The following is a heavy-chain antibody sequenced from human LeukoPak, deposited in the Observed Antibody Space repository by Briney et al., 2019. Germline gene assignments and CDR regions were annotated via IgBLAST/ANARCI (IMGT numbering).Heavy chain of an antibody. J-gene: IGHJ1*01. CDR2: INPNSGNT. Sequence: ASVKVSCKASGYIFTGYYMHWVRQAPGQGLEWMGRINPNSGNTGYAQKFQGRVTVTRNTSISTAYMELSSLRSEDTAVYYCARKYSSGWKLSVFQHWGQGTLVTVSS. V-gene: IGHV1-8*02. D-gene: IGHD6-19*01. CDR1: GYIFTGYY. CDR3: ARKYSSGWKLSVFQH.